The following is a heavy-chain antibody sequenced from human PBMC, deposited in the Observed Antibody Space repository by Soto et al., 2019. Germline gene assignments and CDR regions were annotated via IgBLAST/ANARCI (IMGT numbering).Heavy chain of an antibody. Sequence: QVQLVQSGAEVKKPGASVKVSCKASGYTFTSYDINWVRQATGQGLEWMGWMNPNSGNTGYAQKCQVRVTMPMNTSRSKAYMELRSLRSEDTAVYYCARPRFLESNWVDPWGQGTLVTVSS. D-gene: IGHD3-3*01. V-gene: IGHV1-8*01. CDR3: ARPRFLESNWVDP. CDR1: GYTFTSYD. CDR2: MNPNSGNT. J-gene: IGHJ5*02.